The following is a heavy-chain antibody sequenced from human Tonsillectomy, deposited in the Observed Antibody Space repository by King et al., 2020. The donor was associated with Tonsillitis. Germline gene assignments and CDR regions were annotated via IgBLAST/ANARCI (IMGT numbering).Heavy chain of an antibody. D-gene: IGHD2/OR15-2a*01. CDR3: AKERQVNLACGIVSTYYYSGLDA. J-gene: IGHJ6*02. Sequence: WVRQAPGKRLEWVSSISGSGGSTYYADSVKGRFSISRDNSKNTLYLQMNSLRAEDTYVYYCAKERQVNLACGIVSTYYYSGLDAWGQGTAVTMSS. V-gene: IGHV3-23*01. CDR2: ISGSGGST.